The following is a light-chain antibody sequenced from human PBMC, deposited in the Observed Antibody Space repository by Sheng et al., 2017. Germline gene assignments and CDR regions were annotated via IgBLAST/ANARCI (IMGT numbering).Light chain of an antibody. Sequence: DIQMTQSPSALSASVGDRVTITCRASQPISNYLHWYQQKPGKAPKLLISRASSLQSGVPSRFSGSGSGTDFTVTISTLQPEDFATYFCQQTYSTPPTFGQGTKVEIK. CDR3: QQTYSTPPT. CDR1: QPISNY. J-gene: IGKJ1*01. V-gene: IGKV1-39*01. CDR2: RAS.